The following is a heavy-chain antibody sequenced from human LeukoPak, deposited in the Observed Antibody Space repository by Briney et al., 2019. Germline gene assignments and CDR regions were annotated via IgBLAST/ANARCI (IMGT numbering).Heavy chain of an antibody. D-gene: IGHD2-8*01. CDR1: GGSISSYY. CDR3: VGGYCTNGVCPYRASLYYGMDV. CDR2: IYYSGST. V-gene: IGHV4-59*08. Sequence: SETLSLTCTVSGGSISSYYWSWIRQPPGKGLEWIGYIYYSGSTNCNPSLKSRVTISVDTSKDQFSLKLSSVTAADTAVYYCVGGYCTNGVCPYRASLYYGMDVWGQGTTVTVSS. J-gene: IGHJ6*02.